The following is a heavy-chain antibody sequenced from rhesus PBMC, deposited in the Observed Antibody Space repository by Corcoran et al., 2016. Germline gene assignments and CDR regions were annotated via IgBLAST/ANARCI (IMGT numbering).Heavy chain of an antibody. Sequence: QVQLQESGPGLVKPSETLSLTCAVSGGSISSSNWWSWIRQPPGKGLGWIGYISWSSGSTYYNPSLKSRCTSSKGTSKNQFSLKLSAVTAADTAVYYCARDDIWTGYFDYWGQGVLVTVSS. J-gene: IGHJ4*01. CDR3: ARDDIWTGYFDY. D-gene: IGHD3-3*01. CDR2: ISWSSGST. CDR1: GGSISSSNW. V-gene: IGHV4S19*01.